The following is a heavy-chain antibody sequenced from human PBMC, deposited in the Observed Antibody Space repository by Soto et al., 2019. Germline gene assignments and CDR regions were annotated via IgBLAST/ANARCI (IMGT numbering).Heavy chain of an antibody. CDR2: IKSKTDGGTT. J-gene: IGHJ4*02. Sequence: GGSLRLSCAASGFTFSNAWMSWVRQAPGKGLEWVGRIKSKTDGGTTDYAAPVKGRFTISRDDSKNTLYLQMNSLKTEDTAVYYCTAHNSAGKGLGYWGQGTLVTVSS. V-gene: IGHV3-15*01. CDR3: TAHNSAGKGLGY. CDR1: GFTFSNAW. D-gene: IGHD6-13*01.